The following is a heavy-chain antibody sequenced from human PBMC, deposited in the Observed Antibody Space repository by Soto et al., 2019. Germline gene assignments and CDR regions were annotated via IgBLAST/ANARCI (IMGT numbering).Heavy chain of an antibody. J-gene: IGHJ3*02. CDR2: MSSSGSTI. CDR1: GFTFSDYY. D-gene: IGHD6-13*01. Sequence: LRLSCAASGFTFSDYYMSWIRQAPGKGLEWVSYMSSSGSTIYYADSVKGRFTISRDNAKNSLYLQMNSLRAEDTAVYYCARDRIAAKNAFDIWGQGTMVTVSS. V-gene: IGHV3-11*01. CDR3: ARDRIAAKNAFDI.